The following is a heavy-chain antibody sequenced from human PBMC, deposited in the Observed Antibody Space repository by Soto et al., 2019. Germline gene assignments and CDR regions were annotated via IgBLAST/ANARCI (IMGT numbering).Heavy chain of an antibody. CDR3: ARGTIAARRVADPLSIDY. CDR1: GFTFSSYA. CDR2: ISYDGSNK. Sequence: QVQLVESGGGVVQPGRSLRLSCAASGFTFSSYAMHWVRQAPGKGLEWVAVISYDGSNKYYADSVKGRFTISRDNSKNTLYLQMNSLRAEDTAVYYCARGTIAARRVADPLSIDYWGQGTLVTVSS. D-gene: IGHD6-6*01. J-gene: IGHJ4*02. V-gene: IGHV3-30-3*01.